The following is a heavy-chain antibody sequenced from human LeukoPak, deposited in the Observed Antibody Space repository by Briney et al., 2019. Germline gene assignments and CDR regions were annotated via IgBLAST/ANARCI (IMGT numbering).Heavy chain of an antibody. Sequence: PGGSLRLSCAASGFTVSSNYMSWVRQAAGKRLERVSAIYSGGSTYYADSVKGRFTISRDNSKNTLYLQMNSLRAEDTAVYYCASPSSGSLHFDYWGQGTLVTVSS. J-gene: IGHJ4*02. D-gene: IGHD3-10*01. CDR2: IYSGGST. CDR3: ASPSSGSLHFDY. CDR1: GFTVSSNY. V-gene: IGHV3-66*01.